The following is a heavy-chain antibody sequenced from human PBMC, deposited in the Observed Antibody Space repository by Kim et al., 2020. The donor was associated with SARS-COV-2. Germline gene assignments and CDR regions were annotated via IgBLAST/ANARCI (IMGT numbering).Heavy chain of an antibody. CDR3: ARDFVRGYFDPWYGMGV. D-gene: IGHD3-9*01. Sequence: ASVKVSCKASGYTFTSYGISWVRQAPGQGLEWMGWISAYNGNTNYAQKFQGRVTMTTDTSTSTAYMELRSLRSDDTAVYYCARDFVRGYFDPWYGMGVWGQGTTVTVSS. V-gene: IGHV1-18*01. J-gene: IGHJ6*02. CDR1: GYTFTSYG. CDR2: ISAYNGNT.